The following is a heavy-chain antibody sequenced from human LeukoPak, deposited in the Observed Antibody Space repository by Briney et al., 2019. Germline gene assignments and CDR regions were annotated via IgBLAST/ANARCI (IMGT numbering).Heavy chain of an antibody. Sequence: PGGSLRLSCAASGFTFTSYAMSWGRQAPGKGLEWVSAISGSGGSTYYADSVKGRFTISRDNSKNTLYLQMNSLRAEDTAVYYCAKSIRGLLWFGEPAFDAFDIWGQGTMVTVSS. D-gene: IGHD3-10*01. CDR3: AKSIRGLLWFGEPAFDAFDI. CDR1: GFTFTSYA. V-gene: IGHV3-23*01. CDR2: ISGSGGST. J-gene: IGHJ3*02.